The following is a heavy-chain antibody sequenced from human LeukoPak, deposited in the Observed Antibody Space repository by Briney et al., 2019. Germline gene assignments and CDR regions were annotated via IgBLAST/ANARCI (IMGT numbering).Heavy chain of an antibody. CDR1: GFTFTSSA. V-gene: IGHV1-58*02. J-gene: IGHJ4*02. CDR3: AVMGTAMITGFDF. D-gene: IGHD5-18*01. Sequence: EASVKVSCKASGFTFTSSAMQWVRQARGQRLEWIRWIVVDNGNTNYAQKFQERVTITRDMSTNTAYMELSSLRSDDTAVYYCAVMGTAMITGFDFWGQGTLVTVSS. CDR2: IVVDNGNT.